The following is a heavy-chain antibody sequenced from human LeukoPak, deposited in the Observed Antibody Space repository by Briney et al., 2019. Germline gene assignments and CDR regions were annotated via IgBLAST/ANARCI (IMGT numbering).Heavy chain of an antibody. CDR3: ARVVATIDYFDY. CDR2: IYYSGST. J-gene: IGHJ4*02. D-gene: IGHD5-12*01. Sequence: SETLSLTCTVSGVSISSYYWSWIRQPPGKGLEWIGYIYYSGSTNYNPSLKSRVTISVDTSKNQFSLKLSSVTAADTAVYYCARVVATIDYFDYWGQGTLVTVSS. V-gene: IGHV4-59*08. CDR1: GVSISSYY.